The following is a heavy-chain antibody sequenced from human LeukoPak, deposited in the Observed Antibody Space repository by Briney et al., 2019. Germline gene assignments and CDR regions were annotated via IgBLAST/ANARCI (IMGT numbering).Heavy chain of an antibody. CDR2: ISNKGGNT. CDR3: VTKTGPGSWPV. V-gene: IGHV3-64D*06. CDR1: GFSFSGYA. Sequence: GGSLRLSCSASGFSFSGYAMYWVRQAPGKGLEYVSGISNKGGNTYYADSVKGRFTISRDNSKNTLYLQMSSLRAEDTAVYYCVTKTGPGSWPVWGQGTLVTVSS. D-gene: IGHD2-15*01. J-gene: IGHJ4*02.